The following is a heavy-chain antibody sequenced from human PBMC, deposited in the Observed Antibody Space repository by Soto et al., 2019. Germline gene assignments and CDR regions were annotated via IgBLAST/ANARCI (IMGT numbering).Heavy chain of an antibody. J-gene: IGHJ6*02. CDR2: ISGSGGST. CDR1: GFTFSGYA. CDR3: AKDHGMDV. V-gene: IGHV3-23*01. Sequence: SLRLSCVASGFTFSGYAMAWVRQSPGKGLEWVSSISGSGGSTYYADSVKGRFTISRDNSKNTVFLQMNSLRAEDTAVYYCAKDHGMDVWGQGATVTVSS.